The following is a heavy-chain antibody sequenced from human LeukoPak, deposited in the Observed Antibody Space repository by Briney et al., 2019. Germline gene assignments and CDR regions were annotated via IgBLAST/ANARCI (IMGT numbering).Heavy chain of an antibody. Sequence: GGSLRLSCAASGFTFSSYWMSWVRQAPGKGLEWVANIKQDGSEKYYVDSVKGRFTISRDNAKNSLYLQMNSLRAEDTAVYYCARVMITFGGVIYYFDYWGQGTLVTVSS. CDR1: GFTFSSYW. V-gene: IGHV3-7*01. J-gene: IGHJ4*02. CDR3: ARVMITFGGVIYYFDY. CDR2: IKQDGSEK. D-gene: IGHD3-16*02.